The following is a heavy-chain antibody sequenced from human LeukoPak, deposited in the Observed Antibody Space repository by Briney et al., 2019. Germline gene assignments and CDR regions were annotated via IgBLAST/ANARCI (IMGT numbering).Heavy chain of an antibody. J-gene: IGHJ4*02. CDR2: IYGSGST. D-gene: IGHD4-23*01. CDR1: GGSISGWY. Sequence: SETLSLTCSVSGGSISGWYWSWIRQPPGKGLEWIGDIYGSGSTNSNASLKSRVTISLDTSRNRISLNLPSVIATDTAAYYCARQTSLPGFAGGLGFNYWGPGTLVSVSS. CDR3: ARQTSLPGFAGGLGFNY. V-gene: IGHV4-59*08.